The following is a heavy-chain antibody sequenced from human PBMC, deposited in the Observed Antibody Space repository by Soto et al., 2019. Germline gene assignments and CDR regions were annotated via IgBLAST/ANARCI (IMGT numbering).Heavy chain of an antibody. CDR2: IKPDGSEK. D-gene: IGHD1-20*01. Sequence: EVQLVESGGGLVQPGGSLRLSCAASGFTFSIFWMSWVRQAPGKGLAWVAKIKPDGSEKYYVDSVKGRFTISRDNAKKSLYLQMDSLRAEDTAVYYCARGINSDYWGQGTLVTVSS. V-gene: IGHV3-7*01. J-gene: IGHJ4*02. CDR1: GFTFSIFW. CDR3: ARGINSDY.